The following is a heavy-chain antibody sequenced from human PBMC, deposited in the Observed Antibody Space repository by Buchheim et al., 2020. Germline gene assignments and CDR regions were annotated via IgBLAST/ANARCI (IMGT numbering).Heavy chain of an antibody. CDR2: INAGNDDT. Sequence: QVQLVQSGAEVKKPGASVKVSCKASGYIFTDYALYWVRQAPGQRLEWMGWINAGNDDTKYSQKFQGRVTITRDTSATTAYMELSSLTSGDTAVYYCARAPAWEPLYGLDVWGQGTT. CDR3: ARAPAWEPLYGLDV. D-gene: IGHD1-14*01. J-gene: IGHJ6*02. CDR1: GYIFTDYA. V-gene: IGHV1-3*01.